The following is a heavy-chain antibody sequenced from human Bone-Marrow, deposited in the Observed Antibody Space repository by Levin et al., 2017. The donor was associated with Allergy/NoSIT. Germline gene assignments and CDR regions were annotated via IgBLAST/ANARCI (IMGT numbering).Heavy chain of an antibody. CDR3: ARGSYGSGSYMCFWFDP. Sequence: GESLKISCAASGFTFSSYSMNWVRQAPGKGLEWVSYISSSSSTIYYADSVKGRFTISRDNAKNSLYLQMNSLRAEDTAVYYCARGSYGSGSYMCFWFDPWGQGTLVTVSS. J-gene: IGHJ5*02. CDR1: GFTFSSYS. V-gene: IGHV3-48*04. CDR2: ISSSSSTI. D-gene: IGHD3-10*01.